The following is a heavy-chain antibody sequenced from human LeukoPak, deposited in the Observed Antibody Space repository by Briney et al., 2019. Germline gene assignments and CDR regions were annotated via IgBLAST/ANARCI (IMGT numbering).Heavy chain of an antibody. D-gene: IGHD2-15*01. CDR1: DGSFSGYY. CDR3: AREIRICSGGSCYSDSRFDP. CDR2: INHSGST. V-gene: IGHV4-34*01. Sequence: PSETLSLTCAVYDGSFSGYYWSWIRQPPGKGLEWIGEINHSGSTNYNPSLKSRVTISVDTSKNQFSLKLSSVTAADTAVYYCAREIRICSGGSCYSDSRFDPWGQGTLVTVSS. J-gene: IGHJ5*02.